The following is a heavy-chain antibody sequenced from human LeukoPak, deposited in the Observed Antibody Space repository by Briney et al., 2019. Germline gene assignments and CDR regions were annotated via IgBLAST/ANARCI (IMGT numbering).Heavy chain of an antibody. V-gene: IGHV4-34*01. J-gene: IGHJ6*02. Sequence: PSETLSLTCAVYGGSFSGYYWSWIRQPPGKGLEWIGEINHSGSTNYNPSLKSRVTISVDTSKNQFSLKLSSVTAEDTAVYYCARRNAMDVWGQGTTVIVFS. CDR1: GGSFSGYY. CDR2: INHSGST. CDR3: ARRNAMDV.